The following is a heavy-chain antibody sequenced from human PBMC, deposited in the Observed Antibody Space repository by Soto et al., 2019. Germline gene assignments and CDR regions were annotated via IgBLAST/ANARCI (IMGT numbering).Heavy chain of an antibody. D-gene: IGHD2-15*01. CDR2: INHSGST. J-gene: IGHJ4*02. CDR3: ARVVIAADYYFDY. Sequence: SETLSLTCTVSGGSISSSSYYWGWIRQPPGKGLEWIGRINHSGSTNYNPSLKSRVTISVDTSKNQFSLKLSSVTAADTAVYYCARVVIAADYYFDYWGPGTLVTVSS. CDR1: GGSISSSSYY. V-gene: IGHV4-39*01.